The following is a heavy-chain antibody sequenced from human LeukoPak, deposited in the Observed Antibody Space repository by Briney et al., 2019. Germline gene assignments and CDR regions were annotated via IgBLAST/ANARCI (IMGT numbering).Heavy chain of an antibody. V-gene: IGHV3-21*01. D-gene: IGHD3-22*01. CDR2: ITIGSTFI. Sequence: GGSLRLSCAASGFTFSNYNMNWVRQAPGKGLEWVSFITIGSTFIFYADSVKGRFTISRDNAKNSLYLQMNSLRADDTAVYYCARDWRSPYISTGYYPYYFDSWGQGTLVTVSS. CDR3: ARDWRSPYISTGYYPYYFDS. J-gene: IGHJ4*02. CDR1: GFTFSNYN.